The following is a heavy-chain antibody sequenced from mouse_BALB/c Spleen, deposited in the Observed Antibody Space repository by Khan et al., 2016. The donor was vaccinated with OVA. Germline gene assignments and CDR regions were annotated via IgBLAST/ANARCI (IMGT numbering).Heavy chain of an antibody. D-gene: IGHD2-14*01. CDR3: VRIPGPPYVFDS. J-gene: IGHJ2*01. CDR1: GYTFTNYT. Sequence: QVQLQQSGAELARPGASVKMSCKASGYTFTNYTMHWVKQRPGQGLEWIGCINPSSGYTNYNQKFKDKATLTASKSSSTAYMQLTSLTSDDSAVYYCVRIPGPPYVFDSWVQGTTLTVSS. CDR2: INPSSGYT. V-gene: IGHV1-4*01.